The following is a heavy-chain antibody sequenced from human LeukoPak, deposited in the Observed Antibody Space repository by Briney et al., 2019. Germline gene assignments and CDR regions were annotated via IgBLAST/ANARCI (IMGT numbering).Heavy chain of an antibody. D-gene: IGHD2-21*01. Sequence: GGSLRLSCAASGFTFSSYSMNWVRQAPGKGLEWVSSISSSSGYIYYADSVKGRFTISRDNAKNSLYLQMNSLRAEDTAVYYCARGPNCGGDCYHFDYWGQGTLVTVSS. V-gene: IGHV3-21*01. CDR1: GFTFSSYS. CDR2: ISSSSGYI. J-gene: IGHJ4*02. CDR3: ARGPNCGGDCYHFDY.